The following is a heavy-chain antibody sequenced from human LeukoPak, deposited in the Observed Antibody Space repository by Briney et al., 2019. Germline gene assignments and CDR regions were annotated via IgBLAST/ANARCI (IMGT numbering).Heavy chain of an antibody. D-gene: IGHD3-22*01. CDR3: ARDYYDSSGYYVY. J-gene: IGHJ4*02. V-gene: IGHV3-21*01. CDR2: ISSSSSYI. CDR1: GFTFSSYS. Sequence: GGSLRLSCAASGFTFSSYSMNWVRQAPGKGLEWVSSISSSSSYIYYADSVKGRFTISRDNAKNSLYLQMNSLRTEDTAVYYCARDYYDSSGYYVYWGQGTLVTVSS.